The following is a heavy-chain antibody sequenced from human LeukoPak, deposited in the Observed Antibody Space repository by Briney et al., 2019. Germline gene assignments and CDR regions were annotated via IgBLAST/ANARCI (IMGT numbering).Heavy chain of an antibody. CDR1: GFTFSSYW. J-gene: IGHJ6*03. V-gene: IGHV3-7*04. Sequence: PGGSLRLSCADSGFTFSSYWMSWVRQAPGKGLEWVANIKQDGSEKYYVDSVKGRFTISRDNDKNSLYLQMNSLRVGDTAAYYCARASATSWRSVYMDVWGKGTTVTVSS. CDR3: ARASATSWRSVYMDV. CDR2: IKQDGSEK. D-gene: IGHD2-2*01.